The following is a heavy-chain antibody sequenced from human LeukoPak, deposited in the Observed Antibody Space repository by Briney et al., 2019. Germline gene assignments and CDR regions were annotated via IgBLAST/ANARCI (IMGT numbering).Heavy chain of an antibody. CDR3: ASQMLVGQRWLQFAIPYYFDY. CDR1: GGTFSSYA. Sequence: SSVKVSCKASGGTFSSYAISWVRQAPGQGREWMGGVIPIFGTANYAQKFQGRVTITADESTSTAYMELSSLRSEDTAVYYCASQMLVGQRWLQFAIPYYFDYWGQGTLVTVSS. V-gene: IGHV1-69*01. D-gene: IGHD5-24*01. CDR2: VIPIFGTA. J-gene: IGHJ4*02.